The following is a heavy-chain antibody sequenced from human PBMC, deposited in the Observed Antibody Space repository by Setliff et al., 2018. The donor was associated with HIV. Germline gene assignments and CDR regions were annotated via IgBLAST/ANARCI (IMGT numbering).Heavy chain of an antibody. CDR2: IYDTGST. V-gene: IGHV4-39*01. J-gene: IGHJ6*03. CDR1: GGSISSSNYY. D-gene: IGHD3-22*01. Sequence: PSETLSLTCTVSGGSISSSNYYWGWIRQPPGKGLQWIGSIYDTGSTYYNPSLKSRVTISVDTSTNQFSLNLSSVTATDTAVYYCAREFEYYDSRGFRYYYMDVSGKGTAVTVSS. CDR3: AREFEYYDSRGFRYYYMDV.